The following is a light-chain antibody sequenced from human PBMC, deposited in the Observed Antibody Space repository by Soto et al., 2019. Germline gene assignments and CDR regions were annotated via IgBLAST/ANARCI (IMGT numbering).Light chain of an antibody. J-gene: IGLJ2*01. CDR2: DVS. V-gene: IGLV2-14*01. Sequence: QSALTQPASVSGSPGQSITISCTGTSSDVGGYNYVSWYKQHPGKAPKLMIYDVSNRPSGVSNRFSGTKSGNTASLTISGLQAEDEADYYCSSYTSSSTYVVFGGGTKLTVL. CDR1: SSDVGGYNY. CDR3: SSYTSSSTYVV.